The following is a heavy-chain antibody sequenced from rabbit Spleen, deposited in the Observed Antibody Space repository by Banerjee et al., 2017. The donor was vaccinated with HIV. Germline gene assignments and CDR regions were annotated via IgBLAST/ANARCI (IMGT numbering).Heavy chain of an antibody. Sequence: QEQLVESGGDLVQPGASLTLTCTASGVSFNFNNYMCWVRQAPGKGLEWIGCVDGGSSGFACCASWAKGRCTIAKTASTKGTLQMASLKAADTATDYCARGIYAAFGDAYCCDLWGPGTLVTVS. D-gene: IGHD6-1*01. CDR2: VDGGSSGFA. J-gene: IGHJ4*01. V-gene: IGHV1S45*01. CDR1: GVSFNFNNY. CDR3: ARGIYAAFGDAYCCDL.